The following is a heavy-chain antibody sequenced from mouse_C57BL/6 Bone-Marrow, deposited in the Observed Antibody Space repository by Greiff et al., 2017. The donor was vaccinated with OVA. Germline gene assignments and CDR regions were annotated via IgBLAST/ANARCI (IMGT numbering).Heavy chain of an antibody. Sequence: QVQLQQSGPELVKPGASVKISCKASGYAFSSSWMNWVKQRPGKGLEWIGRIYPGDGDTNYNGKFKGKATLTADKSSSTAYMQLSSLTSEDSAVYFCARCPLYGYYAMDYWGQGTSVTVSS. CDR3: ARCPLYGYYAMDY. CDR2: IYPGDGDT. J-gene: IGHJ4*01. CDR1: GYAFSSSW. D-gene: IGHD1-1*02. V-gene: IGHV1-82*01.